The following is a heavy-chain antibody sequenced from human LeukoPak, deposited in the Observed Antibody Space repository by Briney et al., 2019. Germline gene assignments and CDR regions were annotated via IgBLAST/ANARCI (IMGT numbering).Heavy chain of an antibody. CDR2: ISGNGDNT. Sequence: GGSLRLSCAASGFSFNSSAMSWVRQAPGMGLEWVVAISGNGDNTYYTDSVKGRFTISRDNSKNTLYLQMNGLRVEDTAMYYCASYSGFFDYWGQGTLVTVSS. CDR1: GFSFNSSA. V-gene: IGHV3-23*01. D-gene: IGHD5-12*01. CDR3: ASYSGFFDY. J-gene: IGHJ4*02.